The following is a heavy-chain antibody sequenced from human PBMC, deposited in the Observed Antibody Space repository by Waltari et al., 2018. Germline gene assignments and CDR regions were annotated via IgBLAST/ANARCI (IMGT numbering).Heavy chain of an antibody. J-gene: IGHJ4*02. CDR2: INSDGSST. CDR3: ARVMGTEEWYYFDY. V-gene: IGHV3-74*03. D-gene: IGHD3-3*01. CDR1: GFTFRNYW. Sequence: EVQLVESGGGLVQPGGSLRPSCAASGFTFRNYWMHWVRQAPGKGLVWVSRINSDGSSTTYADSVKGRFTISRDNAKNTLLLQMNSLSAEDTAVYYCARVMGTEEWYYFDYWGQGTLVTVSS.